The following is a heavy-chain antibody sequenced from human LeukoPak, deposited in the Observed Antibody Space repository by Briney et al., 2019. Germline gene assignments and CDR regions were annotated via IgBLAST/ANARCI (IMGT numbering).Heavy chain of an antibody. D-gene: IGHD1-14*01. Sequence: PSETLSLTCAVYGGSLRADFWSWIRQPPGKGLEWIGDIHPGGSTKYNPSLESRVTISVDTSKNQLSLRLTSVTAADTAVYYCARAPDRIRFDPWGQGALVTVSS. CDR1: GGSLRADF. CDR3: ARAPDRIRFDP. V-gene: IGHV4-34*01. J-gene: IGHJ5*02. CDR2: IHPGGST.